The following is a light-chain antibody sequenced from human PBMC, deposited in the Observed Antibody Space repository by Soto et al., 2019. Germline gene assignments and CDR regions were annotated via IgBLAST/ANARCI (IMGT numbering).Light chain of an antibody. Sequence: DIQMTQSPSSLSASVGDRVTITCRASQFINKYLSWYQQKPGKVPKLLINAASTLQSGVTSRFNGSRSGTDFSLAIISLQPEDFATYYCQQNYKPPWTFGQWTKVEI. CDR3: QQNYKPPWT. CDR1: QFINKY. J-gene: IGKJ1*01. V-gene: IGKV1-39*01. CDR2: AAS.